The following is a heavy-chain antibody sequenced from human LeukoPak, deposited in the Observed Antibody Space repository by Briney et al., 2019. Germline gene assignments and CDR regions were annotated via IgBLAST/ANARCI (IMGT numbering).Heavy chain of an antibody. D-gene: IGHD1-14*01. J-gene: IGHJ6*02. CDR1: GFTLSSYW. Sequence: PGGSLRLSCAVSGFTLSSYWMHWVRQAPGKGLVWVSHINSDGSSTSYADSVKGRFTISRDNAKSTLYLQMNSLRAEDTAVYYCATGQGHGMDVWGQGTTVTVSS. CDR2: INSDGSST. V-gene: IGHV3-74*01. CDR3: ATGQGHGMDV.